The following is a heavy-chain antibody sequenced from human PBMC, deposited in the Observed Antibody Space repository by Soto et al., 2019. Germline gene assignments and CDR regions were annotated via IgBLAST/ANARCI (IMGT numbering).Heavy chain of an antibody. CDR3: AAGAQWGPTFDP. D-gene: IGHD1-26*01. Sequence: SVKVSCKASGGTFSSYAISWVRQAPGQGLEWMGGIIPIFGTANYAQKFQGRVTITADESTSTAYMELSSLRSEDTAVYYCAAGAQWGPTFDPWGQGTLVTVSS. J-gene: IGHJ5*02. CDR1: GGTFSSYA. V-gene: IGHV1-69*13. CDR2: IIPIFGTA.